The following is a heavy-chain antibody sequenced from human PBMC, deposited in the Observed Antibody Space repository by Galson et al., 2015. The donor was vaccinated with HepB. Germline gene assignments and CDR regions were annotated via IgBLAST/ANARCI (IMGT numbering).Heavy chain of an antibody. J-gene: IGHJ4*02. CDR3: AKDLILLWSGDYFDY. Sequence: SLRLSCAASGFTFSSYGMHWVRQAPGKGLEWVAFIRYDGSNKYYADSVKGRFTISRDNSKNTLYLQMNSLRAEDTAVYYCAKDLILLWSGDYFDYWGQGTLVTVSS. CDR2: IRYDGSNK. D-gene: IGHD3-10*01. V-gene: IGHV3-30*02. CDR1: GFTFSSYG.